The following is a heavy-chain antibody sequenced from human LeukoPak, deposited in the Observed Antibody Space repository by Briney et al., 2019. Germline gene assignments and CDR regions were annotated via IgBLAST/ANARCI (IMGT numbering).Heavy chain of an antibody. CDR2: ISSDSGHT. CDR1: GYTFTSYG. J-gene: IGHJ5*02. D-gene: IGHD2-15*01. V-gene: IGHV1-18*01. Sequence: ASVKVSCKASGYTFTSYGISWVRQAPGQGLERMGWISSDSGHTNYAQKVQGRVTMTTDTSTSTAYMELRSLRSDDTAVYYCTRDWYCSGGICHNRFDPWGQGTLVTVSS. CDR3: TRDWYCSGGICHNRFDP.